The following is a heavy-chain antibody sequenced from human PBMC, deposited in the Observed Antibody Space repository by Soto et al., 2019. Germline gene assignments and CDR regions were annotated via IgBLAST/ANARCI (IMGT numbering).Heavy chain of an antibody. CDR2: ISSSSSSYI. CDR1: GFTFSSYS. D-gene: IGHD1-26*01. CDR3: ARDAPRGATDTNTFDP. V-gene: IGHV3-21*01. J-gene: IGHJ5*02. Sequence: GGSLILSWAASGFTFSSYSMNWVLQAPGKGLEWVSSISSSSSSYIYYADSVKGRFTISRDNAKNSLYLQMNSLRAEDTAVYYCARDAPRGATDTNTFDPWGQGTLISVSS.